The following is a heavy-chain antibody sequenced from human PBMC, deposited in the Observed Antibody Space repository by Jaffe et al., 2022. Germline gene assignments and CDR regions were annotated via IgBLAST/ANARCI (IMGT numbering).Heavy chain of an antibody. V-gene: IGHV1-46*01. CDR3: ARGHAVLVGYPLGKLAADGAYEV. CDR2: ISPNDGST. CDR1: GYAFTTYT. J-gene: IGHJ3*01. D-gene: IGHD2-8*02. Sequence: QVQLVQSGAEVKKSGASVTLTCKTSGYAFTTYTLHWVRQAPGHGPEWLGMISPNDGSTSLPQKYQGRVTMTGDTSTSTVYMEMHSLTSEDTAVYYCARGHAVLVGYPLGKLAADGAYEVWGQGTMVTVSS.